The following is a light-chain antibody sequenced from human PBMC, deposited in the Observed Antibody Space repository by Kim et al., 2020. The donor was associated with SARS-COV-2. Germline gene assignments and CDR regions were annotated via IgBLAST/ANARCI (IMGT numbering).Light chain of an antibody. V-gene: IGLV1-51*01. Sequence: QSVLTQPPSVSAAPGQRVTISCSGSSSNIGSKYVSWYQQFPGAAPKLLIYYNDERPSGIPDRFSGSKSGTSATLAITGLQTGDEADYYCASWDGSLSAEVFGGGTQLTVL. J-gene: IGLJ3*02. CDR2: YND. CDR1: SSNIGSKY. CDR3: ASWDGSLSAEV.